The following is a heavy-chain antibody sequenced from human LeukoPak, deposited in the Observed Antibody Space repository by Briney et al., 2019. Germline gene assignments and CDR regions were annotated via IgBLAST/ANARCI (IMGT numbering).Heavy chain of an antibody. CDR1: GGTFSSYA. Sequence: SVKVSCKASGGTFSSYAISWVRQAPGQGLESMGRIIPILDIANYAPMFQDRVTITADKSTSTAYMELSSLRSEDTAVYYCARGPDLSGSYHKDWGQGTLVTVSA. CDR2: IIPILDIA. D-gene: IGHD1-26*01. V-gene: IGHV1-69*04. CDR3: ARGPDLSGSYHKD. J-gene: IGHJ4*02.